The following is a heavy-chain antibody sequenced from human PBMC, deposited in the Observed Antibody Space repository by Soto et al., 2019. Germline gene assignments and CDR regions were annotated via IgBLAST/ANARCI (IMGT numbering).Heavy chain of an antibody. V-gene: IGHV3-7*01. CDR1: GFPFSSHW. J-gene: IGHJ5*02. CDR2: INQDGSDQ. CDR3: ATSMRHTLNP. Sequence: EVQVVESGGDLVQPGGSLRLSCAASGFPFSSHWMTWVRQVPGKGLEWVANINQDGSDQYYVDSVKGRFTISRDNAKNSLCLHMNSLRVEDTAVYYCATSMRHTLNPWGQGTLVTVSS. D-gene: IGHD2-8*01.